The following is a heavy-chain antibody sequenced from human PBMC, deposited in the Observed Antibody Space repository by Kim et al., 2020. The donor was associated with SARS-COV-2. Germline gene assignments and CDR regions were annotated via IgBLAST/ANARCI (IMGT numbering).Heavy chain of an antibody. J-gene: IGHJ4*02. Sequence: SVKVSCKASGGTLSSYPISWVRQAPGQGLEWMGGVIPLFRTPHYAQKFQGRVTITAVYSTNTAYMELTSLTSEDTAVYFCTGNDYVRGTYRYNFHFDFWGQGTLVTVSS. CDR2: VIPLFRTP. V-gene: IGHV1-69*13. CDR3: TGNDYVRGTYRYNFHFDF. CDR1: GGTLSSYP. D-gene: IGHD3-16*02.